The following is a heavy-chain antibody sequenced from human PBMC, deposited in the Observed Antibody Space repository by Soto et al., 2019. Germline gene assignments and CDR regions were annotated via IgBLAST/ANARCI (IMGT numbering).Heavy chain of an antibody. CDR3: ARHGAVAGTFDY. Sequence: SETLSLTCTVSGGSISSYYWSWIRQPPGKGLEWIGYIYYSGSTNYNPSLKSRVTISVDTSKNQFSLKLSSVTAADTAVYDCARHGAVAGTFDYWGQGTLVTVAS. V-gene: IGHV4-59*08. J-gene: IGHJ4*02. CDR1: GGSISSYY. D-gene: IGHD6-19*01. CDR2: IYYSGST.